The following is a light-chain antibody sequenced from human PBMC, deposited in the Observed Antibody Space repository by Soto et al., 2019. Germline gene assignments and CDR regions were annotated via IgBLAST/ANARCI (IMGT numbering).Light chain of an antibody. Sequence: QSALTQPASVSGSPGQSITISCTGTSSDVVGYNYVSWYQQHPGKAPKLMIYDVSNRPSGVSNRFSGSKSANTASLTISGLQAEDEADYYCSSYTGSSNYVVFGGGTKLTVL. CDR1: SSDVVGYNY. J-gene: IGLJ2*01. V-gene: IGLV2-14*01. CDR3: SSYTGSSNYVV. CDR2: DVS.